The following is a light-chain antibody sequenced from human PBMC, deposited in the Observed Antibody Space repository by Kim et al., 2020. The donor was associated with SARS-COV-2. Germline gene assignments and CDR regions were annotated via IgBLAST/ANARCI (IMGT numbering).Light chain of an antibody. V-gene: IGLV3-1*01. CDR1: KLGDKY. J-gene: IGLJ2*01. CDR3: QAWDSSTVV. Sequence: GSPGQTASITGSGDKLGDKYACWYQQKPGQSPVLVMYQDNKRPSGIPERFSGSNSGNTATLTISGTQAMDEADYYCQAWDSSTVVFGGGTQLTVL. CDR2: QDN.